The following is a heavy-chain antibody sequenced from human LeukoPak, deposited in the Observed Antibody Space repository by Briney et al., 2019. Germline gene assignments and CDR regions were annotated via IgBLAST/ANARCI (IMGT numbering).Heavy chain of an antibody. CDR3: ARPLDSSNNYFDY. CDR2: ISSSSNYM. J-gene: IGHJ4*02. D-gene: IGHD6-13*01. V-gene: IGHV3-21*01. Sequence: GGSLRLSCAASGFTFGRNAMNWVRQAPGKGLEWVSFISSSSNYMSYADSVKGRFTISRDNAKNSLYLQMNSLRAEDTAVYYCARPLDSSNNYFDYWGQGTLVTVSA. CDR1: GFTFGRNA.